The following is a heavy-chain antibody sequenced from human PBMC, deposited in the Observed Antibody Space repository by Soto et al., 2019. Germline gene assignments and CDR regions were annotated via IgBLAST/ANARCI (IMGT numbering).Heavy chain of an antibody. CDR3: TTTVPLGIATKGTGRYYYYYYGMDV. J-gene: IGHJ6*02. D-gene: IGHD1-1*01. CDR1: GFTFSNAW. Sequence: GGSLRLSCAASGFTFSNAWMNWVRQAPGKGLEWVGRIKSKTDGGTTDYAAPVKGRFTISRDDSKNTLYLQMNSLKTEDTAVYYCTTTVPLGIATKGTGRYYYYYYGMDVWGQGTTVTVSS. V-gene: IGHV3-15*07. CDR2: IKSKTDGGTT.